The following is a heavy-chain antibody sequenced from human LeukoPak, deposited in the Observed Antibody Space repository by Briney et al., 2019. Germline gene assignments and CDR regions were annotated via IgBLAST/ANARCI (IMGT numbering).Heavy chain of an antibody. J-gene: IGHJ3*02. CDR1: GGSISSGTYY. V-gene: IGHV4-61*02. CDR2: IYTSGGT. CDR3: ARELNPSLVVVVPATKGVSGAFDI. D-gene: IGHD2-2*01. Sequence: PSQTLSLTCSVSGGSISSGTYYWSWIRQPAGKGLECIGRIYTSGGTNYNPSLKSRVTISVDASKNQFSLKLSSVTAADTAVYYCARELNPSLVVVVPATKGVSGAFDIWGQGTMVTVSS.